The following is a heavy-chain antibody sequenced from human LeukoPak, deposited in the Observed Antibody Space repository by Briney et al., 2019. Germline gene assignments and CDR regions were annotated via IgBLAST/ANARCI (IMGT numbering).Heavy chain of an antibody. J-gene: IGHJ4*02. V-gene: IGHV3-23*01. D-gene: IGHD3-22*01. CDR2: ISSSGGST. Sequence: AGGSLRLSCAASGFTFSSYAMSWVRQAPGKGLEWVSAISSSGGSTYYADSVKGRFTISRDNSKNTLYLQMNSLRAEDTAVYYCAKVWDTYYYDSSGSFDYWGQGTLVTVSS. CDR1: GFTFSSYA. CDR3: AKVWDTYYYDSSGSFDY.